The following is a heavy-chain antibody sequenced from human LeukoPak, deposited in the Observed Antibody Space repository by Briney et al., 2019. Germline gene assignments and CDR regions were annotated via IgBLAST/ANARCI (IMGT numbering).Heavy chain of an antibody. CDR1: GFTFSSYA. CDR2: ISYDGSNK. Sequence: PGGSLRLSCAASGFTFSSYAMHWVRQAPGKGLEWVAVISYDGSNKYYADSVKGRFTISRDNAKNSLYLQMNSLRAEDTAVYYCAREGQQLPPPFDIWGQGTMVTVSS. V-gene: IGHV3-30*04. CDR3: AREGQQLPPPFDI. D-gene: IGHD6-13*01. J-gene: IGHJ3*02.